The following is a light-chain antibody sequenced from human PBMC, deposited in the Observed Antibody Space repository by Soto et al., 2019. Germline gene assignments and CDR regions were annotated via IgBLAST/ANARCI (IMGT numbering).Light chain of an antibody. CDR1: QSVSSN. CDR3: QQYNNWPPWT. J-gene: IGKJ2*02. Sequence: EIVMTQSPATLSVSPGERATLSCRASQSVSSNLAWYQQKPGQAPRLLIYGASTRATGIPARFSGSGSGTELTLILSSLQSEDFAVYYCQQYNNWPPWTFGQGTKLAIK. CDR2: GAS. V-gene: IGKV3-15*01.